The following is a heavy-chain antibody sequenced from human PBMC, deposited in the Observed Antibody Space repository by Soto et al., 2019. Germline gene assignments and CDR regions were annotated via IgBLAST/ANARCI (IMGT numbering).Heavy chain of an antibody. CDR1: GGSISSSYW. Sequence: QLQLQEWGRGLVKPSATLSLTAAFSGGSISSSYWWCWVRPPRGEVVGWSGEFYHSGSTNYHPSLKSRVTISVDKSKNQFSLKLSSVTAADTAVYYCARSPDSSGYYPRWYYYGMDVWGQGTTVTVSS. CDR2: FYHSGST. J-gene: IGHJ6*02. D-gene: IGHD3-22*01. V-gene: IGHV4-4*02. CDR3: ARSPDSSGYYPRWYYYGMDV.